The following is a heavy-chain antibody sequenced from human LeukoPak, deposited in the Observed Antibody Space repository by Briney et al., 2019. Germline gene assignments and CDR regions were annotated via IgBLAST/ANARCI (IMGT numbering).Heavy chain of an antibody. V-gene: IGHV4-34*01. CDR1: GGSFSGYY. J-gene: IGHJ4*02. CDR3: ASLGYCSGGSCYSEPQGDY. Sequence: PSETLSLTCAVYGGSFSGYYWSWIRQPPGKGLEWIGEINHSGSTNYNPSLKSRVTISVDTSKNQFSLKLSSVTAADTAVYYCASLGYCSGGSCYSEPQGDYWDQGTLVTVSS. CDR2: INHSGST. D-gene: IGHD2-15*01.